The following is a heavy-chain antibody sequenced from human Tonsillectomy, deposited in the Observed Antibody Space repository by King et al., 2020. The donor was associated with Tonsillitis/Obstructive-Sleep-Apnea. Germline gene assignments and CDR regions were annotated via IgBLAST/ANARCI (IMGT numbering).Heavy chain of an antibody. V-gene: IGHV4-59*01. CDR2: IYYSGST. CDR3: AREGLDAFDI. J-gene: IGHJ3*02. Sequence: VQLQESGPGLVKPSETLSLTCTVSGGSISLYYWSWIRQPPGKGLEWIGYIYYSGSTKYNPSLKSRVTISVDTSKNQFSLKLSSVTAADTPVYYCAREGLDAFDIWGQGTMVTVSS. CDR1: GGSISLYY.